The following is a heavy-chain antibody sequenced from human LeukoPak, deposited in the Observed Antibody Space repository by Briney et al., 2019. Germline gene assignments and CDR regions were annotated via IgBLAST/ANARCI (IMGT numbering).Heavy chain of an antibody. V-gene: IGHV3-33*01. CDR2: IWYDGSNK. J-gene: IGHJ4*02. Sequence: GRSLRLSCAASGFTFSSYGMHWVRQALGKGLEWVAVIWYDGSNKYYADSVKGRFTISRDNSKNTLYLQMNSLRAEDTAVYYCARGSVRGYSYGVDYWGQGTLVTVSS. CDR3: ARGSVRGYSYGVDY. CDR1: GFTFSSYG. D-gene: IGHD5-18*01.